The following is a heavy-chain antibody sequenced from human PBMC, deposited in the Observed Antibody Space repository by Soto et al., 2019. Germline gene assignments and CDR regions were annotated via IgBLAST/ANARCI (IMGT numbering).Heavy chain of an antibody. Sequence: LSLTCTVSGGSINSYYWSWIRQPAGKGLEWIGRIYTSGSTNYNPPLKSRVTMSVDTSKNRFSLKLSSVTAADTAVYYCARGIYSKVGATIWFDPWGQGTLVTVSS. CDR3: ARGIYSKVGATIWFDP. CDR2: IYTSGST. CDR1: GGSINSYY. J-gene: IGHJ5*02. V-gene: IGHV4-4*07. D-gene: IGHD1-26*01.